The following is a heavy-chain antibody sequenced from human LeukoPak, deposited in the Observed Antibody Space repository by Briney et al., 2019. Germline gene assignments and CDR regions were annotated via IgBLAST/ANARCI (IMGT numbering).Heavy chain of an antibody. CDR3: ARAVKGALQVAFDI. J-gene: IGHJ3*02. CDR2: IIPILGIA. CDR1: GGTFSSYA. Sequence: GASVKVSCKASGGTFSSYAISWVRQAPGQGLEWMGRIIPILGIANYAQKFQGRVTITADKSTSTAYMELSSLRSDDTAVYYCARAVKGALQVAFDIWGQGTMVTVSS. D-gene: IGHD3-16*02. V-gene: IGHV1-69*04.